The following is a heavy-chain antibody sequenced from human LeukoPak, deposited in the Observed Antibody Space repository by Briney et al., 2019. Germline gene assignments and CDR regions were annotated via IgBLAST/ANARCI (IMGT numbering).Heavy chain of an antibody. CDR1: GFTFSSYA. CDR2: ISSDGGST. V-gene: IGHV3-64D*08. CDR3: VKDQWYSNGWYIFDY. Sequence: GGSLRLSCSASGFTFSSYAMHRVRQAPGKGLEYVSTISSDGGSTYYADSVKGRFIVSRDNSKKTLYLQMSSLRAEDTAAYYCVKDQWYSNGWYIFDYWGQGTLVTVSS. J-gene: IGHJ4*01. D-gene: IGHD6-19*01.